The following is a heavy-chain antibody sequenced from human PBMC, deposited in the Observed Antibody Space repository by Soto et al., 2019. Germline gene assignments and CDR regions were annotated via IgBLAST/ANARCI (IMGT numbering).Heavy chain of an antibody. CDR1: GFTFSSHA. J-gene: IGHJ5*02. D-gene: IGHD1-1*01. CDR2: ISYDGSNK. CDR3: ARATGSPGWFDP. V-gene: IGHV3-30*14. Sequence: QVQLVESGGGVVQSGRSLRLSCAASGFTFSSHAMHWVRQAPGKGLEWVAIISYDGSNKHYADSVKGRFTISRDNSKNTLYLQMNSLRADYTAVYYCARATGSPGWFDPWGQGTLVTVSS.